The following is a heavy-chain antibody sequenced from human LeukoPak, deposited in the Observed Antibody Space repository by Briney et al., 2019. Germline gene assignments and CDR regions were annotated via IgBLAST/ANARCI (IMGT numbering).Heavy chain of an antibody. CDR2: ISYDGSKK. J-gene: IGHJ4*02. CDR3: VRDLSLLEWVPNYFDY. V-gene: IGHV3-30*04. D-gene: IGHD3-3*01. CDR1: GFAFSSYA. Sequence: PGGSLRLSCAASGFAFSSYAIHWVRQAPGKGLEWVAVISYDGSKKYYADSVKGRFTISRDDSKNTLYLRMNSLRAEDTAVYYCVRDLSLLEWVPNYFDYWGQGTLVTVSS.